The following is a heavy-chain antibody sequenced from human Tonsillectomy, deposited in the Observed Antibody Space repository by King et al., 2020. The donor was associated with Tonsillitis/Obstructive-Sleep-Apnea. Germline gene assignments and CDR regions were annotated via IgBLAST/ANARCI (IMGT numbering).Heavy chain of an antibody. CDR1: GFTFSSYA. V-gene: IGHV3-23*04. CDR2: ISGSGGST. J-gene: IGHJ6*03. Sequence: VQLVESGGGLVQPGGSLRLSCAASGFTFSSYAMSWVRQAPGKGLEWVSAISGSGGSTYYADSVKGRFTISRDNSQNTLYLQMNSLRAEDTAVYYCAKDWGAAAGTYYYYMDVWGKGTTVTVSS. D-gene: IGHD6-13*01. CDR3: AKDWGAAAGTYYYYMDV.